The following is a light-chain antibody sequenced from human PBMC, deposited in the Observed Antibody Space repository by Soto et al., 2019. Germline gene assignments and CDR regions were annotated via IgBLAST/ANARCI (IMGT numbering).Light chain of an antibody. CDR1: QDINIY. Sequence: DIQMTQSPSSLFASVGDRVTITCQATQDINIYLNWYQQKPGKAPNLLIYDASNLEIGAPSRLSGSGSGTHFTFTISTLQTEDIGQYYCQQYDILPITFGRGTRLEIK. CDR2: DAS. CDR3: QQYDILPIT. V-gene: IGKV1-33*01. J-gene: IGKJ5*01.